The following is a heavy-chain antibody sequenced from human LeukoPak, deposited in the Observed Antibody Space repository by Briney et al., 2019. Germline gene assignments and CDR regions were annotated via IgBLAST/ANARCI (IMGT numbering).Heavy chain of an antibody. CDR1: GGTFSSYA. CDR3: ARDQITMVRGVVCYYYGMDV. Sequence: SVEVSCKASGGTFSSYAISWVRQAPGQGLEWMGGIIPIFGTANYAQKFQGRVTITADESTSTAYMELSSLRSEDTAVYYCARDQITMVRGVVCYYYGMDVWGQGTTVTVSS. J-gene: IGHJ6*02. D-gene: IGHD3-10*01. CDR2: IIPIFGTA. V-gene: IGHV1-69*13.